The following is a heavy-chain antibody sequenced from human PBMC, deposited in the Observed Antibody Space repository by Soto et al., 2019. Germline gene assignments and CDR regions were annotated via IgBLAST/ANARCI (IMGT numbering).Heavy chain of an antibody. J-gene: IGHJ4*02. CDR2: IDWDDSK. Sequence: SGPTLVNPTQTLTLTCTFSGFSLSTSGMCVSWIRQPPGKALEWLARIDWDDSKYYSTSLKTRLTISKDTSKNQVVLTMTNMDPVDTATYYCARSSSWDNYFAYRGQGTLVTVSS. V-gene: IGHV2-70*11. CDR1: GFSLSTSGMC. CDR3: ARSSSWDNYFAY. D-gene: IGHD6-13*01.